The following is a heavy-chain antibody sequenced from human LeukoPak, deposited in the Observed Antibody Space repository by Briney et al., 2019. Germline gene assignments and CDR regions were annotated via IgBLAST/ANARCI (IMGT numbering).Heavy chain of an antibody. CDR2: ISGSGTNT. J-gene: IGHJ4*02. Sequence: PGGSLRLSCAASGFSFNTYAMNWVRQAPGKGLGWVSGISGSGTNTYYADSVKGRFTISRDNSKNTLYLQMNSLRAEDTAVYYCAKVPRALLAVAGMIRKWGQGTLVTVSS. CDR1: GFSFNTYA. D-gene: IGHD6-19*01. CDR3: AKVPRALLAVAGMIRK. V-gene: IGHV3-23*01.